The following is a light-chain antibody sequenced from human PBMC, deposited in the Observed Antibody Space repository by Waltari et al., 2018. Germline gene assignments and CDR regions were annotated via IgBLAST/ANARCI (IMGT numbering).Light chain of an antibody. CDR2: GSI. J-gene: IGLJ3*02. V-gene: IGLV1-40*01. CDR1: RSNIGARYD. CDR3: QSYDSSLTGFWV. Sequence: QSLLTPPPSVSGAPGQRITISCTGSRSNIGARYDVHWYQQFPGTPPKLLIFGSINRASGVPDRFSGSKSGTSASLAITGLQPEDEADYYCQSYDSSLTGFWVFGGGTKLTVV.